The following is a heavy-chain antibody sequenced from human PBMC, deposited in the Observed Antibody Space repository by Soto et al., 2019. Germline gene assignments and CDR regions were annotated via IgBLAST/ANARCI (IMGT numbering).Heavy chain of an antibody. CDR1: GFTFSTYW. CDR3: ARATGSNHPFDY. V-gene: IGHV3-74*01. Sequence: EVQLVESGGGLVQPGGSLRLSCAATGFTFSTYWMHWGRQGPGKGLVWVSRISTDGSSTTYADAVKGRFTIYRDNAKNTLYLQMNSLRAEDTAVYYCARATGSNHPFDYWGPGSLVTVSS. D-gene: IGHD2-2*01. J-gene: IGHJ4*02. CDR2: ISTDGSST.